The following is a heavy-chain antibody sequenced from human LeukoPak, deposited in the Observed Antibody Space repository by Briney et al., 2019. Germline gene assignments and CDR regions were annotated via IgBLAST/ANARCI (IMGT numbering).Heavy chain of an antibody. CDR2: IYTSGST. Sequence: PSETLSLTCTVSGRSISSYYWSWIRQPAGRGLEWIGRIYTSGSTNYNPSLKSRVTMSVDTSKNQISLKLSSVTAADTAVYYCAREIGDYYDSSGYRTYYFDYWGQGTLVTVSS. CDR3: AREIGDYYDSSGYRTYYFDY. D-gene: IGHD3-22*01. J-gene: IGHJ4*02. CDR1: GRSISSYY. V-gene: IGHV4-4*07.